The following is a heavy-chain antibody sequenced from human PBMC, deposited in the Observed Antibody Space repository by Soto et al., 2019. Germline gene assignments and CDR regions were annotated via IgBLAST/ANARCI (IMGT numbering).Heavy chain of an antibody. CDR2: ISSSGSTI. J-gene: IGHJ6*03. V-gene: IGHV3-11*01. Sequence: GGSLRLSCAASGFTFSDYDMSWIRQAPGKGLEWVSYISSSGSTIYYADSVKGRFTISRDNAKNSLYLQMNSLRAEDTAVYYCARGSGCSSTSCYEGYYMDVWGKGTTVTVSS. CDR1: GFTFSDYD. CDR3: ARGSGCSSTSCYEGYYMDV. D-gene: IGHD2-2*01.